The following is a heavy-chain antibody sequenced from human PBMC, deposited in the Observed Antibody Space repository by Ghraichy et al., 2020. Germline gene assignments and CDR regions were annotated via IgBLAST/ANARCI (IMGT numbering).Heavy chain of an antibody. D-gene: IGHD3-3*01. J-gene: IGHJ4*02. CDR2: IIPILGTA. Sequence: SVKVSCKASGGTFSSYTISWVRQAPGQGLEWMGRIIPILGTANYAQKFQGRVTITADKSRSTAYMELSSLRSEETAVYYCARDLSTWRFKAPGAYWGQGTVVTVSA. CDR1: GGTFSSYT. V-gene: IGHV1-69*08. CDR3: ARDLSTWRFKAPGAY.